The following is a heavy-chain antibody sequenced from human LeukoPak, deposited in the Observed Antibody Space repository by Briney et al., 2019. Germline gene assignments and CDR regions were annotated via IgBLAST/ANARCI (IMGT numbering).Heavy chain of an antibody. V-gene: IGHV1-69*04. CDR2: IIPILDIA. Sequence: SVKVSCKASGGTFSSYAISSVRQGPGQGLEWMGRIIPILDIANKAQEFSGRVTITADKYTSTAYMELRSLSSEDTAVYYCARAPSSYCSGGSCYSPLDYWGQGTLVTVSS. CDR3: ARAPSSYCSGGSCYSPLDY. D-gene: IGHD2-15*01. CDR1: GGTFSSYA. J-gene: IGHJ4*02.